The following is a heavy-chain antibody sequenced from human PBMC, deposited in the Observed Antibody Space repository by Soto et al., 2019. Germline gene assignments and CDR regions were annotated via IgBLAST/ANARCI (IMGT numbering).Heavy chain of an antibody. CDR2: ISSSSSYI. J-gene: IGHJ3*02. CDR3: ARDVVVPAQNWVGAFDI. Sequence: EVQLVESGGGLVKPGGSLRLSCAASGFTFSSYSMNWVRQAPGKGLEWVSSISSSSSYIYYADSVKGRFTISRDNAKNSLYLQMNSLRAEDTAVYYCARDVVVPAQNWVGAFDIWGQGTMVTVSS. V-gene: IGHV3-21*01. CDR1: GFTFSSYS. D-gene: IGHD2-2*01.